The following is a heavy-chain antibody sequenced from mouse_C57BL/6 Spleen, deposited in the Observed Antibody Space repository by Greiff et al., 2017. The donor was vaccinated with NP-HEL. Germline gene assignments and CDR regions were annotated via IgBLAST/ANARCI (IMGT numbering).Heavy chain of an antibody. V-gene: IGHV1-26*01. CDR3: ARVRDLDY. D-gene: IGHD2-2*01. CDR1: GYTFTDYY. CDR2: INPNNGGT. J-gene: IGHJ2*01. Sequence: VQLQQSGPELVKPGASVKISCKASGYTFTDYYMNWVKQSHGKSLEWIGDINPNNGGTSYNQKFKGKATLTVDKSSSTAYMELRSLTSEYSAVYYCARVRDLDYWGQGTTLTVSS.